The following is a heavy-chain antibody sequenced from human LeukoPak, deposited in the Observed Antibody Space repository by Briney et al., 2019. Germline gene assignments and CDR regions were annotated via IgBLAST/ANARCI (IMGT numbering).Heavy chain of an antibody. CDR2: MNPNSGNT. V-gene: IGHV1-8*01. CDR3: ARPKDGYTNFDY. J-gene: IGHJ4*01. Sequence: ASVEVSCKASGYTFSNYDINWVRQATGQGLGWMGWMNPNSGNTGYAQKFQGRVTMTRDTSISTAYMELGSLTSEDTAVYYCARPKDGYTNFDYWGHGTLVTVSS. CDR1: GYTFSNYD. D-gene: IGHD5-24*01.